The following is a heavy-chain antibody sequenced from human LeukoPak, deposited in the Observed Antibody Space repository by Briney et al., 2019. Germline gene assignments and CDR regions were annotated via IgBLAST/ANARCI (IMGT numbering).Heavy chain of an antibody. CDR3: ARLGMAASFDY. J-gene: IGHJ4*02. D-gene: IGHD5-24*01. CDR2: IYYSGST. CDR1: GGSISSYY. Sequence: PSETLSLTCTVSGGSISSYYWSWIRQPPGKGLEWIGYIYYSGSTNYNPSLKSRATISVDTSKNQFSLKLSSVTAADTAVYYCARLGMAASFDYWGQGTLVTVSS. V-gene: IGHV4-59*01.